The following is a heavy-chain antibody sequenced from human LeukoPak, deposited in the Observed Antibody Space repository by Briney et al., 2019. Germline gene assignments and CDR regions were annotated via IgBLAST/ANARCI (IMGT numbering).Heavy chain of an antibody. CDR3: ARDVIAAARTNWFDP. V-gene: IGHV4-34*01. D-gene: IGHD6-13*01. CDR1: GGSFSGHY. CDR2: INHSGST. Sequence: SETLSLTCAVYGGSFSGHYWSWIRQPPGKGLEWIGEINHSGSTNYNPSLKSRVTMSVDTSKNQFSLKLSSVTAADTAVYYCARDVIAAARTNWFDPWGQGTLVTVSS. J-gene: IGHJ5*02.